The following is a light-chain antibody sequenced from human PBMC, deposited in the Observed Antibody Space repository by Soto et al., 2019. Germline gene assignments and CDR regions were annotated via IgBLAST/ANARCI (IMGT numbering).Light chain of an antibody. CDR2: GAS. J-gene: IGKJ5*01. CDR3: QQHNNWPPIT. V-gene: IGKV3-15*01. Sequence: EIVMTQSPATLSVSPGERATLSCRASQSVSSNLAWYQQKLGQAPRLLIYGASTSATGIPARFSGSGSGTEFTLTISSLQSEDFAVYYYQQHNNWPPITFGQGTLLEIK. CDR1: QSVSSN.